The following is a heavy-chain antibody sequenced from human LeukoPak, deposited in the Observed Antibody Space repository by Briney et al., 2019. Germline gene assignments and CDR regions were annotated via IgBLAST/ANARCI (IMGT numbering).Heavy chain of an antibody. CDR1: GFMFSDYS. Sequence: GGSLRLSCAASGFMFSDYSMNWVGQAPGKGLEWVSSVSSGTTYIHYADSVKGRFTMSRDNAKNSLFLQMNSLRAEDTAVYYCARGIVGTTETTFDYWGQGTLVTVSS. V-gene: IGHV3-21*01. J-gene: IGHJ4*02. CDR2: VSSGTTYI. D-gene: IGHD1-26*01. CDR3: ARGIVGTTETTFDY.